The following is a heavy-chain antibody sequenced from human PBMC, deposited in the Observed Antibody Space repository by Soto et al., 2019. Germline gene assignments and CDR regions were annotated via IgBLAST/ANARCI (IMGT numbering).Heavy chain of an antibody. Sequence: HPGGSLRLSCAASGFTFSSYGMHWVRQAPGKGLEWVAVIWYDGSNKYYADSVKGRFTISRDNSKSTLYLQMNSLRAEDTAVYYCARDISTFTYPVLLWFGELYGGLDYWGQGTLVTVSS. D-gene: IGHD3-10*01. V-gene: IGHV3-33*01. CDR3: ARDISTFTYPVLLWFGELYGGLDY. CDR2: IWYDGSNK. J-gene: IGHJ4*02. CDR1: GFTFSSYG.